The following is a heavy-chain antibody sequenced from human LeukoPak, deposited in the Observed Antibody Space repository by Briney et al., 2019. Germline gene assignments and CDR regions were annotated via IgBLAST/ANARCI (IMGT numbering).Heavy chain of an antibody. CDR1: GFTFNSNW. CDR3: ARGHYYESSGPFDY. Sequence: GGSLRLSCAASGFTFNSNWMRWVRQAPGKGLEGVANINQDGSETYYVDSVEGRFTISRDNAKNSLYLQMNTVRAEDTAVYYCARGHYYESSGPFDYWGQGTLVTVSS. J-gene: IGHJ4*02. D-gene: IGHD3-22*01. V-gene: IGHV3-7*01. CDR2: INQDGSET.